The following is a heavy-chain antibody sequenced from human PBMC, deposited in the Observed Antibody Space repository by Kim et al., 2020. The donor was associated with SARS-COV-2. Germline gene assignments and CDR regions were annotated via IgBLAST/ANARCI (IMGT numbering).Heavy chain of an antibody. CDR3: VKTHTPGGSYYFDY. J-gene: IGHJ4*02. D-gene: IGHD1-26*01. Sequence: ADSLKVRITSSRDDSKNTLYLQMSSLRAEDTAVYYCVKTHTPGGSYYFDYWGQGTLVTVSS. V-gene: IGHV3-64D*09.